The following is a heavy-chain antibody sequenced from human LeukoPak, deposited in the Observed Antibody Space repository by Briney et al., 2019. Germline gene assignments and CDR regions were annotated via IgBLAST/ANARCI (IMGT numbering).Heavy chain of an antibody. CDR2: IRYDGSNK. J-gene: IGHJ6*03. CDR1: GFTFSSYG. D-gene: IGHD3-22*01. CDR3: AKDLPLYYYDSSGYYGSSMDV. V-gene: IGHV3-30*02. Sequence: GGSLRLSRAASGFTFSSYGMHWVRQAPGKGLEWVAFIRYDGSNKYYADSVKGRFTISRDNSKNTLYLQMTSLRAEDTAVYYCAKDLPLYYYDSSGYYGSSMDVWGKGTTVTVSS.